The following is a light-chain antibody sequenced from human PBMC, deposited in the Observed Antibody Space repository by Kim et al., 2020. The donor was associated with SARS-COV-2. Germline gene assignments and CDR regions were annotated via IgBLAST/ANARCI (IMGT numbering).Light chain of an antibody. J-gene: IGKJ1*01. CDR2: QAS. CDR3: QQYGSYWT. CDR1: QGISRS. V-gene: IGKV1-5*03. Sequence: DIQMTQSPSALSASVGDRVTITCRASQGISRSLAWYQQKLGEPPKLLIFQASSLESGVPSRYSGGGSGTEFTLTISSLQPDDCATYYCQQYGSYWTFGQGTKVDIK.